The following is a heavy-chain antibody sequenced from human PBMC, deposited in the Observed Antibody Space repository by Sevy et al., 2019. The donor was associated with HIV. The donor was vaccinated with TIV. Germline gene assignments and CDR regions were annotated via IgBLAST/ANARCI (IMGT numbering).Heavy chain of an antibody. D-gene: IGHD3-3*01. CDR3: TTKSDFWSGYQYFDL. Sequence: GGSLRLSCATSGLTFSRAWMTWVRQAPGKGLERVGRIKGKTDGGTTDYAAPVKGRFTISRDESKNTVYLQINSLKTEDTAVYYCTTKSDFWSGYQYFDLWRRGTLVTVSS. CDR2: IKGKTDGGTT. V-gene: IGHV3-15*01. J-gene: IGHJ2*01. CDR1: GLTFSRAW.